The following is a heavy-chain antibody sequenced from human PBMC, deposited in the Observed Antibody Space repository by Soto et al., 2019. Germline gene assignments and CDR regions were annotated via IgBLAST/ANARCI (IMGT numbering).Heavy chain of an antibody. D-gene: IGHD1-26*01. J-gene: IGHJ6*02. CDR1: GYTLTTFF. V-gene: IGHV1-46*01. CDR2: INPGYPAGRST. CDR3: AREAIVAGATTGMDV. Sequence: QVQLVQSGAEVKKPGASVKVSCKASGYTLTTFFMHWVRQAPGQGLEWMGVINPGYPAGRSTTYGQKSKGRVTMNTDTSTSPVSMELSRLRSDDTAVYYCAREAIVAGATTGMDVCGPGTTVTVSS.